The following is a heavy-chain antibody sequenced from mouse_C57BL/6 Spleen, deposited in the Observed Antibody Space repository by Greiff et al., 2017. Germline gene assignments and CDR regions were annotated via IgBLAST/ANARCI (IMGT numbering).Heavy chain of an antibody. CDR3: ARDRGVYDGSNVGRYFDV. V-gene: IGHV3-6*01. CDR2: ISDDGSN. Sequence: DVKLQESGPGLVKPSQSLSLTCSVTGYSITSGYYWNWIRQFPGNKLEWMGYISDDGSNNYNPSLKNRISITRDTSKNQFFLKLNSVTTENTATYYCARDRGVYDGSNVGRYFDVWGTGTTVTVSS. CDR1: GYSITSGYY. J-gene: IGHJ1*03. D-gene: IGHD2-1*01.